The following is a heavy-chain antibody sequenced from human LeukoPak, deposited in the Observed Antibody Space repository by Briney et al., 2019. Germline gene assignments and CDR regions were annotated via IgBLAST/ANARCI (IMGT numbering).Heavy chain of an antibody. Sequence: ASVKVSCKASGYTFTSYDINWVRQATGQGLEWLGWMNPNSGNTGYAQKFQGRVTITRNTSISTAYMELSSLRSEDTAVYYCARGLRSSSAPFDYWGQGTLVTVSS. V-gene: IGHV1-8*03. J-gene: IGHJ4*02. CDR1: GYTFTSYD. CDR3: ARGLRSSSAPFDY. CDR2: MNPNSGNT. D-gene: IGHD6-6*01.